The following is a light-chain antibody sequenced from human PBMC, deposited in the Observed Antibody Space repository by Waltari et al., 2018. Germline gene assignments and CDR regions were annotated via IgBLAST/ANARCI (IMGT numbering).Light chain of an antibody. CDR3: CSYAGSSTFRL. CDR2: DVS. Sequence: SALTQPASVSGSPGQSPTIPCPGTSNDVGGYNYVSCYQQHPGKAPKLMIYDVSKRPSGVSNRFSGSKSGNTASLTISGLQAEDEADYYCCSYAGSSTFRLFGTGTKVTVL. J-gene: IGLJ1*01. CDR1: SNDVGGYNY. V-gene: IGLV2-23*02.